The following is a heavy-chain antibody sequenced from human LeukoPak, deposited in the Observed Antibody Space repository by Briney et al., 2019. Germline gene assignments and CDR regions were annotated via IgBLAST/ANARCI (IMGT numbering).Heavy chain of an antibody. Sequence: PSETLSLTCTVSGDSISSSSDYWGWIRQPPGKGLEWIGSIYYSGSTYYNPSLESRVTISVDTSKNQFSLKLSSVTAADTAVYYCARRQTGTTKLDYWGQGTLVTVSS. J-gene: IGHJ4*02. D-gene: IGHD1-14*01. V-gene: IGHV4-39*01. CDR2: IYYSGST. CDR3: ARRQTGTTKLDY. CDR1: GDSISSSSDY.